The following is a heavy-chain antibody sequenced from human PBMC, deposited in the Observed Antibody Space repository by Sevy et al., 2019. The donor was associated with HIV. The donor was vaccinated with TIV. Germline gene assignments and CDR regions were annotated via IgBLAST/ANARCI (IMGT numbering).Heavy chain of an antibody. J-gene: IGHJ3*02. V-gene: IGHV3-23*01. CDR2: ISGSGGST. D-gene: IGHD5-12*01. CDR3: AKVLGLLFLSSAFDI. CDR1: GFTFSSYA. Sequence: GGSLRLSCAASGFTFSSYAMGWVRQAPGKGLEWVSAISGSGGSTYYADSVKGRFTISRDNSKNTLYLQMNSLRAEDTAVYYCAKVLGLLFLSSAFDIWGQGTMVTVSS.